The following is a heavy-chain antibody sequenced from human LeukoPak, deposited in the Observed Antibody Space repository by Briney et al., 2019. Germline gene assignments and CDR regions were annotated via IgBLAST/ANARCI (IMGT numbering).Heavy chain of an antibody. CDR3: AKSYRSGWYRGVIDY. Sequence: GGSLRLSCAASGFTFSSYGIHWVRQAPGKGLEWVAFIRYDGGNKYYADSVRGRFTISRDNSKNTLYLQMNLRADDTAVYYCAKSYRSGWYRGVIDYWGQGTLVTVSS. CDR2: IRYDGGNK. V-gene: IGHV3-30*02. D-gene: IGHD6-13*01. J-gene: IGHJ4*02. CDR1: GFTFSSYG.